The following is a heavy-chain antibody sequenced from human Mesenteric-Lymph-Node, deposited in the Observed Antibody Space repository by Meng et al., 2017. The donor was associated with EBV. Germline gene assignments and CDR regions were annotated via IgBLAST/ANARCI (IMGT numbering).Heavy chain of an antibody. CDR3: ARSAGGDYFDY. V-gene: IGHV4-30-2*01. CDR1: GGSIISGVYS. Sequence: HLQESRSRLVRPSQTLSPLCGCSGGSIISGVYSWSWIRQAPGEGLEWIGFIYHSGTTYLNPSLRSSVNLSVDTSKNQFSLNLRSVSAADTAIYYCARSAGGDYFDYWGQGTLVTVSS. D-gene: IGHD1-26*01. CDR2: IYHSGTT. J-gene: IGHJ4*02.